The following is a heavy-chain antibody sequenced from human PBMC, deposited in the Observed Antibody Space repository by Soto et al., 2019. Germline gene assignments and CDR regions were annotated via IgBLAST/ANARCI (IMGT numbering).Heavy chain of an antibody. Sequence: QVQLVQSGAEVKKPGSSVKVSCKASGGTFSSYAISWVRQAPGQGLEWMGGIIPIFGTANYAQKFQGRVTSTADESKSTAYMEMSSLRSEDTAVYYCAREMGYSGYYPVGAFDIWGQGTMVTVSS. CDR3: AREMGYSGYYPVGAFDI. J-gene: IGHJ3*02. CDR2: IIPIFGTA. V-gene: IGHV1-69*01. D-gene: IGHD3-22*01. CDR1: GGTFSSYA.